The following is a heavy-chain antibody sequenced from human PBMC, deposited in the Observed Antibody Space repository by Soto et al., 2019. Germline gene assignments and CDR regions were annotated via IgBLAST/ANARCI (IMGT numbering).Heavy chain of an antibody. CDR1: GHRFTSYW. Sequence: XASQKVTWQCSGHRFTSYWIGLVRPLPGKGLEWMGIIYPGDSDTRYSPSFQGQVTISADKSISTAYLQWSSLKASDIAMYYCATNFSGSDDLGMDVCGQGTTVTVSS. CDR3: ATNFSGSDDLGMDV. V-gene: IGHV5-51*01. D-gene: IGHD3-3*01. CDR2: IYPGDSDT. J-gene: IGHJ6*02.